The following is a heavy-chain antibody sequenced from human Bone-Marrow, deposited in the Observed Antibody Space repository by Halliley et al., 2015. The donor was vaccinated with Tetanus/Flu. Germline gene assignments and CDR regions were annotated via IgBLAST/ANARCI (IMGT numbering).Heavy chain of an antibody. D-gene: IGHD3-22*01. V-gene: IGHV4-4*02. CDR3: ARSLYYYESSGSYFFDY. CDR2: IHHSGTT. Sequence: SLRLSCAVSGDSISNSRWWSWVRQPPGKGLEWIGDIHHSGTTNYNPSLKSRVTLSVGKSKKRFSLKLTSVTAADTAVYYCARSLYYYESSGSYFFDYWGQGTLVTVSS. CDR1: GDSISNSRW. J-gene: IGHJ4*02.